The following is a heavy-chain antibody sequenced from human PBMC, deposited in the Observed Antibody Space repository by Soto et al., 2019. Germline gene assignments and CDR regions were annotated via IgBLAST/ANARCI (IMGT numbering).Heavy chain of an antibody. Sequence: GESLKIACKGSGYSFTSYWIGWVRQMPGKGLKWMGTIYPGDSDTRYSPSSQGQVTISADKSISTAYLQWSSLKASDTAMYYCARRRGLLGYYYFYGMDVWCQGPTVTVSS. J-gene: IGHJ6*02. D-gene: IGHD3-10*01. CDR2: IYPGDSDT. CDR3: ARRRGLLGYYYFYGMDV. V-gene: IGHV5-51*01. CDR1: GYSFTSYW.